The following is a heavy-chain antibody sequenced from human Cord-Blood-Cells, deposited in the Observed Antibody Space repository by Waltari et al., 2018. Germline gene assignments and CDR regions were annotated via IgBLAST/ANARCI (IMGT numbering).Heavy chain of an antibody. Sequence: QVQLQESGPGLVKPSETLSLTCTVSGYSISSGYYWGWIRQPPGKGLEWIGSIYHSGSPYYNPSLKSRVTISVDTSKNQFSLKLSSVTAADTAVYYCASAWIQLWFDYWGQGTLVTVSS. CDR1: GYSISSGYY. D-gene: IGHD5-18*01. V-gene: IGHV4-38-2*02. CDR2: IYHSGSP. CDR3: ASAWIQLWFDY. J-gene: IGHJ4*02.